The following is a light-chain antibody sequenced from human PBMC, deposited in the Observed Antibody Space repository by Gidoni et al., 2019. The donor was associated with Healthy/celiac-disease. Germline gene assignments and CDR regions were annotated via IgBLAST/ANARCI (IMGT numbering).Light chain of an antibody. V-gene: IGLV2-11*01. Sequence: QSALTPPRSASWSPGQSVTISCTGTSSDVGGYNYVSWYQQHPVKAPNLMIYDVSKRPSRVPDRFSGAKSGNTASLTISGLQAEDEADYYCCSDAGSYTGVFGGGTKLTVL. CDR1: SSDVGGYNY. CDR2: DVS. CDR3: CSDAGSYTGV. J-gene: IGLJ3*02.